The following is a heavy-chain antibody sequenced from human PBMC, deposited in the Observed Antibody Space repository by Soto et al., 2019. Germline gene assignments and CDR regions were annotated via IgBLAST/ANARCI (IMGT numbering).Heavy chain of an antibody. CDR2: IWYDGSNK. D-gene: IGHD6-25*01. CDR1: GFTFSSYG. CDR3: ARGGHIAPASY. J-gene: IGHJ4*02. Sequence: QVQLVESGGGVVQPGRSLRLSCAASGFTFSSYGMHWVRQAPGKGVEWVAVIWYDGSNKYYADSVKGRFTISRDNSKNTLYLQMNSLRAEDTAVYYCARGGHIAPASYWGQGTLVTVSS. V-gene: IGHV3-33*01.